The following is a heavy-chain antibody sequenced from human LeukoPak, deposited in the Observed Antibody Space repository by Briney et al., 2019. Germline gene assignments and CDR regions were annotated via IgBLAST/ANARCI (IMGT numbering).Heavy chain of an antibody. CDR3: ARGLLHYYGSGSYFSTNSRGVIDY. CDR2: INHSGST. Sequence: SETLSLTFAVYGGSFSDYYWSWIRQPPGKGLEGIGEINHSGSTNYNPSLKSRVTISVDTSKNQFSLKLSSVTAADTAVYYCARGLLHYYGSGSYFSTNSRGVIDYWGQGTLVTVSS. D-gene: IGHD3-10*01. V-gene: IGHV4-34*01. CDR1: GGSFSDYY. J-gene: IGHJ4*02.